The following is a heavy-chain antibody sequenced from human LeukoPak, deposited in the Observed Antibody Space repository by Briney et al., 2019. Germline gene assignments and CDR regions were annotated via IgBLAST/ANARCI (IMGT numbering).Heavy chain of an antibody. CDR1: GYTYTNYG. J-gene: IGHJ4*02. CDR3: ARAVQVTTGGLFDY. D-gene: IGHD4-17*01. V-gene: IGHV1-18*01. Sequence: GASVKVSCKASGYTYTNYGISWVRQAPGQGLEWMGWISGYNGHTNYAQKLQGRVTMTTHTSTSTAYMELRSLRSDDTAVYYCARAVQVTTGGLFDYWGQGTLVTVSS. CDR2: ISGYNGHT.